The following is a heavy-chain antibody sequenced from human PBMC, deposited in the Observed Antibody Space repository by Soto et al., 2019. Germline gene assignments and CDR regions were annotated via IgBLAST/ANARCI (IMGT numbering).Heavy chain of an antibody. CDR1: GFTFSSYA. CDR2: ISGSGGST. V-gene: IGHV3-23*01. CDR3: AYIGSGLLDYYYGMDV. D-gene: IGHD2-15*01. J-gene: IGHJ6*02. Sequence: EVQLLESGGGLVQPGGSLRLSCAASGFTFSSYAMSWVRQAPGKGLEWVSAISGSGGSTYYADPVKGRFTISRDNSKNTLYLQMNSLRAEDTAVYYCAYIGSGLLDYYYGMDVWGQGTTVTVSS.